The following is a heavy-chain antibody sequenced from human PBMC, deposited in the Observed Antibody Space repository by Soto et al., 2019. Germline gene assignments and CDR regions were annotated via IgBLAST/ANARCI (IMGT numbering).Heavy chain of an antibody. CDR2: INAGNGNT. V-gene: IGHV1-3*01. D-gene: IGHD5-18*01. CDR1: GYTFTGYA. Sequence: GASVKVSCKASGYTFTGYAMHWVRQAPGQRLGWMGWINAGNGNTKYSQKFQGRVTMTRDTSTSTVYMELSSLRSEDTAVYYCAREDSAMVTPIDYWGQGTLVNVSS. J-gene: IGHJ4*02. CDR3: AREDSAMVTPIDY.